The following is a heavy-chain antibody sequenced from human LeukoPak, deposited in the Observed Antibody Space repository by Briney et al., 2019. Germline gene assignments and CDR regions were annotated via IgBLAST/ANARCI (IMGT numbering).Heavy chain of an antibody. J-gene: IGHJ6*03. D-gene: IGHD7-27*01. V-gene: IGHV1-69*04. CDR2: IIPILGIA. CDR1: GGTFCSYA. CDR3: ARGLGHYYYYYMDV. Sequence: SVKVSCKASGGTFCSYAISWVRQSPGQGLEWMGRIIPILGIANYAQKFQGRVTITADKSTSTAYMELSSLRSEDTAVYYCARGLGHYYYYYMDVWGKGTTVTVSS.